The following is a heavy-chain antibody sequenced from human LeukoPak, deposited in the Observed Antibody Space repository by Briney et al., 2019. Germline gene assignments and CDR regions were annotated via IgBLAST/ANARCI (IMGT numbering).Heavy chain of an antibody. Sequence: PGGSLRLSCAASGFTFSSYAMHWVRQAPGKGLEWVAVISYDGSNKYYADSVKGRFTISRDNSKNTLYLQMNSLRAEDTAVYYCAREKDYYDSSGAVGAFDIWGQGTMVTVSS. V-gene: IGHV3-30*04. J-gene: IGHJ3*02. D-gene: IGHD3-22*01. CDR2: ISYDGSNK. CDR3: AREKDYYDSSGAVGAFDI. CDR1: GFTFSSYA.